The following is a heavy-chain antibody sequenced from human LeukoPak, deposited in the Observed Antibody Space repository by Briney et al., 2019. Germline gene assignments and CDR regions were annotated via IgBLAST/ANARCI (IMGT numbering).Heavy chain of an antibody. Sequence: PGGSLRLSCAASGFTVSSNYMSWVRQAPGKRLEWVSIIYSGGSTYYADSVKGRFTISRDNSKNTLYLQMNSLRAEDTAVYFCVRVGYSYGYGDWNHFDYWGQGTPVTVSS. CDR3: VRVGYSYGYGDWNHFDY. J-gene: IGHJ4*02. D-gene: IGHD5-18*01. CDR2: IYSGGST. CDR1: GFTVSSNY. V-gene: IGHV3-66*02.